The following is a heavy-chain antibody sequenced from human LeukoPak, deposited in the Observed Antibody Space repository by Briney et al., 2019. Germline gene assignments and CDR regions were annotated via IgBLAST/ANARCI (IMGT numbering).Heavy chain of an antibody. D-gene: IGHD3-22*01. J-gene: IGHJ4*02. CDR3: ARDLYFEISSYRPIDF. CDR2: TSYDGSYK. Sequence: GGSLRLSCAASGFTFSSYSMHWVRQAPGKGLEWVAVTSYDGSYKNYADSVKGRFTISRDNVKNSLFLQMNSLRAEDTAVYYCARDLYFEISSYRPIDFWGQGTLVTVSS. V-gene: IGHV3-30*04. CDR1: GFTFSSYS.